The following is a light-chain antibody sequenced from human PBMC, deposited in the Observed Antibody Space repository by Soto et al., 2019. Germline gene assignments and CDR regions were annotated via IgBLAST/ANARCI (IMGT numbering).Light chain of an antibody. CDR3: SSPTSITTPRVV. Sequence: QSTLTQPASVSGSPGQSITISCTGTSSDVGAYNSVSWYQHHPGKAPKLMIYEVNNRPSGVSTRFSGSKSGNTASLTISGLLAEDEADYYCSSPTSITTPRVVFRGGTKLTVL. V-gene: IGLV2-14*01. CDR2: EVN. CDR1: SSDVGAYNS. J-gene: IGLJ2*01.